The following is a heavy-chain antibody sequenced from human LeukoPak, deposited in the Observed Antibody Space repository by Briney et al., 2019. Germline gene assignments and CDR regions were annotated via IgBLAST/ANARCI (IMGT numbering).Heavy chain of an antibody. J-gene: IGHJ4*02. D-gene: IGHD3-22*01. CDR1: GFDFGAYE. Sequence: GGSLRLSCAASGFDFGAYEMSWVRQAPGKGLEWVAYFAGSGTTKYYADSVRGRFTISRDNAKNSLYLQMNSLRAEDTALYYCTTLGYHLDSWGQGTLVTVSS. V-gene: IGHV3-48*03. CDR2: FAGSGTTK. CDR3: TTLGYHLDS.